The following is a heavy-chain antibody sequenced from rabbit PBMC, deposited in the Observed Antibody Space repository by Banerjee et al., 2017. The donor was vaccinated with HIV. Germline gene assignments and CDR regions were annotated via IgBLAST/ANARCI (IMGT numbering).Heavy chain of an antibody. CDR2: IYIGDGSM. D-gene: IGHD4-2*01. V-gene: IGHV1S45*01. J-gene: IGHJ4*01. CDR3: GRGYAGDGYPTTYFHL. CDR1: GFSFSNKYV. Sequence: QEQLEESGGGLVKPEGSLTLTCKASGFSFSNKYVMCWVRQAPGKGLEWIGYIYIGDGSMYYANWAKGRFTISKASSTTVTLQMTSLTVADTATYFCGRGYAGDGYPTTYFHLWGPGTLVPS.